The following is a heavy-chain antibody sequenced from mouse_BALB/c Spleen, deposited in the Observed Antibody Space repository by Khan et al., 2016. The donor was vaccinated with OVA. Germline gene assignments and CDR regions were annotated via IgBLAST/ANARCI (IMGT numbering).Heavy chain of an antibody. V-gene: IGHV1-7*01. CDR3: VNHGSSSAWFSY. CDR2: INPSTGYA. CDR1: GYTFTNYW. D-gene: IGHD1-1*01. Sequence: QVQLQQSGAELAKPGASVKMSCRASGYTFTNYWMHWVKQRPGQGLEWIGYINPSTGYAEYNQKFKDKATLTADKSSSTAYMQLSSLTSEDSAVYYCVNHGSSSAWFSYWGQGTLFTVSS. J-gene: IGHJ3*01.